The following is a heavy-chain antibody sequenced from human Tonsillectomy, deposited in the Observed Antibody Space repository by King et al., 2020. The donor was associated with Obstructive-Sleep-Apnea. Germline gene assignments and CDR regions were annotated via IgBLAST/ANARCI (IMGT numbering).Heavy chain of an antibody. D-gene: IGHD3-10*01. CDR2: IYYSGST. CDR3: AREAPDLYYGSGNVMDV. Sequence: VQLQESGPGLVKPSQTLSLTCTVSGGSISSGDYYWSWIRQPPGKGLEWIGYIYYSGSTYYNPSLKSRVTVSVDTSKNQFSLKLSSVTAADTAVYYCAREAPDLYYGSGNVMDVWGQGTTVTVSS. V-gene: IGHV4-30-4*01. J-gene: IGHJ6*02. CDR1: GGSISSGDYY.